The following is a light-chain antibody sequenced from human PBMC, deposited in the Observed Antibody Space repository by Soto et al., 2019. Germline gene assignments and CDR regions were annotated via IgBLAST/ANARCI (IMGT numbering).Light chain of an antibody. V-gene: IGKV1-12*01. Sequence: DVQITQSPSSLSASIGDRVTLSCRASQGISRWLAWYQQKPGKAPKSLIFAASTLQNGVPSRFSGSGSGTDFTLTISNMQREDFATYYCQQTYNLPRTFGQGTKVDIK. J-gene: IGKJ1*01. CDR1: QGISRW. CDR3: QQTYNLPRT. CDR2: AAS.